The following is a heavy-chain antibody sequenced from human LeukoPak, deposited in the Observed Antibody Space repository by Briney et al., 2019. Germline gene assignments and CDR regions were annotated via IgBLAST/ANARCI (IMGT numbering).Heavy chain of an antibody. Sequence: GGSLRLSCAASGFTFSSYAMHWVRQAPGKGLEWVAVISYDGSNKYYADSVKGRFTISRDNSKNTLYLQMNSLRAEDTAVYYCARGVRFYYGSGSLDYWGQGTLVTVSS. V-gene: IGHV3-30-3*01. J-gene: IGHJ4*02. CDR2: ISYDGSNK. CDR3: ARGVRFYYGSGSLDY. CDR1: GFTFSSYA. D-gene: IGHD3-10*01.